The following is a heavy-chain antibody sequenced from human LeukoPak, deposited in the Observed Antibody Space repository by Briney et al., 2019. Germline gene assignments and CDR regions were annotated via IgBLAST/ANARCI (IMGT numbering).Heavy chain of an antibody. CDR3: AKDLTGGCFDY. D-gene: IGHD3-9*01. Sequence: GGSLRLSCAASGFTVSSNYMSWVRQAPGKGLEWVSAISGSGGSTYYADSVKGRFTISRDNSKNTLYLQMNSLRAEDTAVYYCAKDLTGGCFDYWGRGTLVTVSS. CDR2: ISGSGGST. J-gene: IGHJ4*02. V-gene: IGHV3-23*01. CDR1: GFTVSSNY.